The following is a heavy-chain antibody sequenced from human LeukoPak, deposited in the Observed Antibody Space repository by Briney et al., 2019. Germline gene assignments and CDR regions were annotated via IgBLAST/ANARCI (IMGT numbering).Heavy chain of an antibody. J-gene: IGHJ6*03. D-gene: IGHD3-22*01. CDR2: INHSGST. V-gene: IGHV4-34*01. Sequence: SETLSLTWAVYGGSFSGYYWSWIRQPPGKGLEWIGEINHSGSTNYNPSLKGRVTISVDTSKNQFSLKLSSVTAADTAVYYCAGAVNYDSSGYYRGYYMDVWGKGTTVTVSS. CDR1: GGSFSGYY. CDR3: AGAVNYDSSGYYRGYYMDV.